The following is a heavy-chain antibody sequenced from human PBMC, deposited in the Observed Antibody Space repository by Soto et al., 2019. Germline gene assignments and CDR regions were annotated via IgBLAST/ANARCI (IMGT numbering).Heavy chain of an antibody. J-gene: IGHJ6*02. Sequence: AASVKVSCKASGYTFTGYYMHWVRQAPGQGLEWMGWINPNSGGTNYAQKFQGWVTMTRDTSISTAYMELSRLRSDDTAVYYCARDRNYDFWSXYPLGMDVWGQGTTVTVSS. D-gene: IGHD3-3*01. CDR3: ARDRNYDFWSXYPLGMDV. V-gene: IGHV1-2*04. CDR1: GYTFTGYY. CDR2: INPNSGGT.